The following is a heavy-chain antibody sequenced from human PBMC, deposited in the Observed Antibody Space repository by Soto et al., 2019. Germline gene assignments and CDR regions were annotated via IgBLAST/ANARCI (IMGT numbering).Heavy chain of an antibody. V-gene: IGHV4-39*01. CDR1: GGSISSRSYY. J-gene: IGHJ5*02. CDR3: ARQTKDYYASSGYHVT. D-gene: IGHD3-22*01. CDR2: TYYSGNT. Sequence: SETLSLTCTVSGGSISSRSYYWGWIRQPPGKGLEWIGSTYYSGNTFYNPSLRSRITISVDTSKNQFSLKLRFVTAADTAVYYCARQTKDYYASSGYHVTWGQRTLVTVSS.